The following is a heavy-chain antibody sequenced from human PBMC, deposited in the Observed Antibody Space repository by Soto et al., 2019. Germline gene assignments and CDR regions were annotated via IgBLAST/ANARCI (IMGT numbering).Heavy chain of an antibody. J-gene: IGHJ4*02. Sequence: EEQLLESGGGLAQPGGSLRLSCAASEFTFRGYAMSWVRQAPGKGPEWVSGISGSGDSTYHAKSVKGRFIISRDNSKNTLYLEINSLRAEDTAVYYCAKAYSASHSPFDCWGQGTLVAVSS. V-gene: IGHV3-23*01. D-gene: IGHD1-26*01. CDR3: AKAYSASHSPFDC. CDR1: EFTFRGYA. CDR2: ISGSGDST.